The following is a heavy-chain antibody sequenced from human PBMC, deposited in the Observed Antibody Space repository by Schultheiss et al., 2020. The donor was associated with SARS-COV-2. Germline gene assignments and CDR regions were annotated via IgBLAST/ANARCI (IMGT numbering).Heavy chain of an antibody. Sequence: GGSLRLSCAASGFSFSTYAMHWVRQAPGKGLEWVANIKQDGSEKYYVDSVKGRFTISRDNSKNTLYLQMNSLRAEDTAVYYCASLLYFDVWGQGTTVTVSS. J-gene: IGHJ6*02. CDR2: IKQDGSEK. D-gene: IGHD2-2*02. CDR3: ASLLYFDV. V-gene: IGHV3-7*01. CDR1: GFSFSTYA.